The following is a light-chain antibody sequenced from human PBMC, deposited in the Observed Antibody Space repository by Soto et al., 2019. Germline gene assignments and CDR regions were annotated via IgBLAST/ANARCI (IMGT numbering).Light chain of an antibody. CDR2: AAS. J-gene: IGKJ1*01. Sequence: AIQMTQSPSSLSASVGDKITINCRASQGIRNDLAWYQQKPVRAPSLLIYAASTLQTGVPSRFRVSGSGTDFTFTISSLQPGDIATYYCLQDYNYPRTFGQGTKVDIK. V-gene: IGKV1-6*02. CDR1: QGIRND. CDR3: LQDYNYPRT.